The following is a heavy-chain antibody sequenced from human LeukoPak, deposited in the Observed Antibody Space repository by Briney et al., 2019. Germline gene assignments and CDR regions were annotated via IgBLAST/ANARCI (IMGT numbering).Heavy chain of an antibody. CDR3: AGLGVMVLVYQFES. D-gene: IGHD2-8*01. J-gene: IGHJ4*02. CDR2: INHSGST. V-gene: IGHV4-34*01. Sequence: SETLSLTCAVYGGSFSGYYWSWIRQPPGKGLEWIGEINHSGSTNYNPSLKSRVTLSVDTSKDQFSLKLTSVTAADSAVYYCAGLGVMVLVYQFESWGQGTPVTVSS. CDR1: GGSFSGYY.